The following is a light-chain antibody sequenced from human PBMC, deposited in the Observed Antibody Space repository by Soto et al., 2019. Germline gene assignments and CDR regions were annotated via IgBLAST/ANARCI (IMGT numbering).Light chain of an antibody. CDR3: SSYTSSSTSV. CDR1: SSDVGGYNY. V-gene: IGLV2-14*01. CDR2: EVS. J-gene: IGLJ2*01. Sequence: QSVPTQPASVSGSPGQSITISCTGTSSDVGGYNYVSWYQQHPGKAPKLMIYEVSNRPSGVSNRFSGSKSGNTASLTISGLQAEDEADYYCSSYTSSSTSVFGGGTQLTVL.